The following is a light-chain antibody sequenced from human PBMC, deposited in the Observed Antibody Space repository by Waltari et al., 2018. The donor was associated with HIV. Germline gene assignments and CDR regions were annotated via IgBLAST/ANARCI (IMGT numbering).Light chain of an antibody. V-gene: IGLV2-23*02. J-gene: IGLJ2*01. CDR3: CSYAGSSTLV. Sequence: QSALTQPASVSGSPGQSITISCTGTSSDVGSYNLVSWYQQHPGKAPKLPIYEVSKRPSGVSNRFSGSKSGNTASLTISGLQAEDEAYYYCCSYAGSSTLVFGGGTKLTVL. CDR2: EVS. CDR1: SSDVGSYNL.